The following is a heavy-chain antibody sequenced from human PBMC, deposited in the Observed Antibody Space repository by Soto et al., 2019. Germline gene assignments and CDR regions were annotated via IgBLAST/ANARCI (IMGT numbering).Heavy chain of an antibody. J-gene: IGHJ4*02. V-gene: IGHV4-59*01. CDR3: ARRRTYYYDSSGTPFDY. CDR1: GGSISSYY. D-gene: IGHD3-22*01. CDR2: IYYSGST. Sequence: PSETLSLTCTVSGGSISSYYWSWIRQPPGKGLEWIGYIYYSGSTNYNPSLKSRVTISVDTSKNQFSLKLSSVTAADTAVYYCARRRTYYYDSSGTPFDYWGQGTLVTVSS.